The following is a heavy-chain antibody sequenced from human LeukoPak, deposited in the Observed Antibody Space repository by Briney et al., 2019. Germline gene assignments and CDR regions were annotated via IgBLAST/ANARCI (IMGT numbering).Heavy chain of an antibody. V-gene: IGHV4-59*08. J-gene: IGHJ3*02. CDR3: ARQTMSTAEAFDI. CDR1: GGSISSHF. D-gene: IGHD4-17*01. Sequence: SEALSLTCTGSGGSISSHFGSWIRQPPGKGLEWRAYIYYSGSTDYNPSLKSRVTISVDTSKNQFSLKLSSVTAADTAVYYCARQTMSTAEAFDIWGQGTMVTVSS. CDR2: IYYSGST.